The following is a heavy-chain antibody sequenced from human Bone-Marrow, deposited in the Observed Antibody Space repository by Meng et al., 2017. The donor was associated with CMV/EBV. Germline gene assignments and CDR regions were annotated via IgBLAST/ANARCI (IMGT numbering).Heavy chain of an antibody. CDR3: ARGYSSGWRYWYFDL. CDR1: GHTFTSYY. V-gene: IGHV1-46*01. D-gene: IGHD6-19*01. J-gene: IGHJ2*01. Sequence: QVQLVQAGAEVKKPGASVKVSCKASGHTFTSYYMHWVRQAPGQGLEWMGIISPSGGSTSYAQKFQGRVTMTRDTSTSTVYMELSSLRSEDTAVYYCARGYSSGWRYWYFDLWGRGTLVTVSS. CDR2: ISPSGGST.